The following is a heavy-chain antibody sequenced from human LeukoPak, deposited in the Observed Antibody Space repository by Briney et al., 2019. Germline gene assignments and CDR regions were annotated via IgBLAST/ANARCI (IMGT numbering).Heavy chain of an antibody. Sequence: GGSLRLSCAGSGFTFSRYNMNWFRQAPGKGLERVSSISSRSSYIFYANSVKGRFTISRDNAKSSLYLQMNSLGAEDTAVYYCARDAQWLVPEGYYYYMDVWGKGTTVTVSS. J-gene: IGHJ6*03. CDR2: ISSRSSYI. CDR3: ARDAQWLVPEGYYYYMDV. CDR1: GFTFSRYN. V-gene: IGHV3-21*01. D-gene: IGHD6-19*01.